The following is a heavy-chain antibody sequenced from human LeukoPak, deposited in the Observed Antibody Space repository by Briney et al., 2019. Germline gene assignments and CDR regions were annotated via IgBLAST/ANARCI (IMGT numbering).Heavy chain of an antibody. Sequence: PGGSLRLSCAASGFTFSGSAMHWVRQASGKGLEWVGRIRSKANNYATTYAASVKGRFTISRDDSKNTAYLQMNSLKTEDTAVYYCTKSHDYENADDYWGQGTLVTVSS. CDR2: IRSKANNYAT. D-gene: IGHD4-17*01. CDR1: GFTFSGSA. J-gene: IGHJ4*02. V-gene: IGHV3-73*01. CDR3: TKSHDYENADDY.